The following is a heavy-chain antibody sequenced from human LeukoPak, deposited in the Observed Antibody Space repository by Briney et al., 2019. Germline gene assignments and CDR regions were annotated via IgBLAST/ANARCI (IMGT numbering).Heavy chain of an antibody. CDR1: GGSISSNNW. CDR2: IYHSGST. J-gene: IGHJ4*02. V-gene: IGHV4-4*02. D-gene: IGHD6-13*01. Sequence: SETLSLTCAVSGGSISSNNWWRWVRQPPGKGLEWIGEIYHSGSTNYYPSLKSRVTISVDTSKNQFSLKLSSVTAADTAVYYCARGWVAAAFDYWGQGTLVTVSS. CDR3: ARGWVAAAFDY.